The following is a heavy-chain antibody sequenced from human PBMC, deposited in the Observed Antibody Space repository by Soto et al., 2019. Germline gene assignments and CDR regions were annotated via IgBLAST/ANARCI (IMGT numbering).Heavy chain of an antibody. Sequence: PSETLSLTCTVSGGSISSYYWSWIRQPPGKGLEWIGYIYYSGSTNYNPSLKSRVTISVDTSKNQFSLKLSSVTAADTAVYYCARDRDWAYCSGGSCCSHGSWFDPWGQGTLVTVSS. V-gene: IGHV4-59*01. CDR1: GGSISSYY. CDR3: ARDRDWAYCSGGSCCSHGSWFDP. CDR2: IYYSGST. J-gene: IGHJ5*02. D-gene: IGHD2-15*01.